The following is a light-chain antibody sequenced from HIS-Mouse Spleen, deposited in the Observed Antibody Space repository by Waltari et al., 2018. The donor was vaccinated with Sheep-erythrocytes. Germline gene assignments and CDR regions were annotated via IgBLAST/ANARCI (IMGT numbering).Light chain of an antibody. CDR3: CSYAGSYNHV. V-gene: IGLV2-11*01. J-gene: IGLJ1*01. CDR1: SSDVGGYNS. Sequence: QSALTQPRSVSGSPGQSVTISCTGTSSDVGGYNSVSCYQQYPGKSPKLMIYYVSKRPAGVPDRFSGSTSGNTASLTISGLQAENEADYYCCSYAGSYNHVFATGTKVTVL. CDR2: YVS.